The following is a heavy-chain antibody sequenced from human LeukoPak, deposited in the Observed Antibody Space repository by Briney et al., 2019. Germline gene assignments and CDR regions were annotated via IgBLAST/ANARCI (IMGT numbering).Heavy chain of an antibody. Sequence: PSETLSLTCTVSGGSISSYYWSWIRQPAGKGLEWIGRIYTSGSTNYNPSLKSRVTISVDTSKNQFSLKLSSVTAADTAVYYCARAIPPPLWFGELLWPRHFDYWGQGTLVTVSS. D-gene: IGHD3-10*01. CDR1: GGSISSYY. CDR2: IYTSGST. CDR3: ARAIPPPLWFGELLWPRHFDY. V-gene: IGHV4-4*07. J-gene: IGHJ4*02.